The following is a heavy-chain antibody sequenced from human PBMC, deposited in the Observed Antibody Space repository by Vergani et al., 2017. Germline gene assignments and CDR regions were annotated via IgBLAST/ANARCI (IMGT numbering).Heavy chain of an antibody. J-gene: IGHJ4*02. D-gene: IGHD4-17*01. CDR2: MNPNSGNT. CDR1: GYTFTSYD. CDR3: ARNGYGDYGFLVGYFDY. Sequence: QVQLVQSGAEVKKPGASVKVSCKASGYTFTSYDINWVRQATGQGLEWMGWMNPNSGNTGYAQKFQGRVTMTRNTSISTAYMELSSLRSEDTAAYYCARNGYGDYGFLVGYFDYWGQGTLVTVSS. V-gene: IGHV1-8*01.